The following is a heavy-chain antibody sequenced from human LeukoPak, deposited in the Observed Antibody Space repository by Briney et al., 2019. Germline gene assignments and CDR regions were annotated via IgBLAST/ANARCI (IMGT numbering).Heavy chain of an antibody. CDR3: AKVHVVLDYMDV. J-gene: IGHJ6*03. D-gene: IGHD2-21*01. CDR2: IRYDGSNK. Sequence: PGGSLRLSCAASGFTFSSYGMHWVRQAPGKGLEWVAFIRYDGSNKYYADSVKGRFTISRDNSKNTLYLQMNSLRAEDTAVYYCAKVHVVLDYMDVWGKGTTVTISS. CDR1: GFTFSSYG. V-gene: IGHV3-30*02.